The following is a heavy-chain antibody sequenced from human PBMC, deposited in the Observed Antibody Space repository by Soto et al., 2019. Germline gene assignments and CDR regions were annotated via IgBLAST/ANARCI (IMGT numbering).Heavy chain of an antibody. V-gene: IGHV1-69*13. D-gene: IGHD2-2*02. Sequence: GASVKVSCKASGGTFSSYAISWVRQAPGQGLEWMGGIIPIFGTANYAQKFQGRVTITADESTSTAYMELSSLRSEDTAVYYCAVPGGCSSTSCYSYFGDNKRNAQYYYYYYGMDVWGQGTTVTVSS. CDR3: AVPGGCSSTSCYSYFGDNKRNAQYYYYYYGMDV. CDR1: GGTFSSYA. J-gene: IGHJ6*02. CDR2: IIPIFGTA.